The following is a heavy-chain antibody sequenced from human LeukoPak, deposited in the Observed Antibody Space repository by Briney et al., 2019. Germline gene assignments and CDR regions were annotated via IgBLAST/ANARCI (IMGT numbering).Heavy chain of an antibody. J-gene: IGHJ4*02. Sequence: GGSLRLSCAASGFTFSSYSMNWVRQAPGKGPEWVSSISSSSSYIYYADSVKGRFTISRDNAKNSLYLQMNSLRAEDTAVYYCARDGFTGYVYSWGQGTLVTVSS. CDR3: ARDGFTGYVYS. D-gene: IGHD3-10*01. V-gene: IGHV3-21*01. CDR2: ISSSSSYI. CDR1: GFTFSSYS.